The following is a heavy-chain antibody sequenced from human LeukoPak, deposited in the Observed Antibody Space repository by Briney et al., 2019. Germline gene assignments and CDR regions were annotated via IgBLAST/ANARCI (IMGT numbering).Heavy chain of an antibody. J-gene: IGHJ5*02. CDR3: ASYHGDHVGNRFDP. CDR1: GGSISSGGYY. D-gene: IGHD4-17*01. CDR2: IYYSGST. V-gene: IGHV4-31*02. Sequence: SQTLSLTCTVSGGSISSGGYYWRWIRQHPGKGLEWIGYIYYSGSTYYNPSLKSRITISVDTSKNQFSLRLSSVTAADTAVYYCASYHGDHVGNRFDPWGQGTLVTVSS.